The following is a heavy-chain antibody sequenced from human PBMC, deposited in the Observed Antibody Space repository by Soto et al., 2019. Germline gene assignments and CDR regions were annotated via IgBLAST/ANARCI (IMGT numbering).Heavy chain of an antibody. D-gene: IGHD4-17*01. CDR2: MYHSGST. CDR3: ARALYAHFDY. Sequence: SETLSLTCAVSGGSISSGGYSWSWIRQPPGKGLEWIGYMYHSGSTYYNPSLKSRVTISIDRSKNQFSLKLSSVTAADTAVYYCARALYAHFDYWGQGTLVTVSS. V-gene: IGHV4-30-2*01. CDR1: GGSISSGGYS. J-gene: IGHJ4*02.